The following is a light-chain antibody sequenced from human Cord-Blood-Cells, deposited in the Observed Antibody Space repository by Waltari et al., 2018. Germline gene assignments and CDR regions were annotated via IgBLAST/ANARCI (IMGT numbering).Light chain of an antibody. CDR3: QSYDSSLSGWV. V-gene: IGLV1-40*01. Sequence: QSVLTQPPSVSGAPGQRVTISCTGSSSNIGAGYDVHWYQQLPGTAPKLLIYGNSNRPSGVPYRFSGSNSGTSASLAITGLQAEDEADYDCQSYDSSLSGWVFGGGTKLTVL. CDR1: SSNIGAGYD. CDR2: GNS. J-gene: IGLJ3*02.